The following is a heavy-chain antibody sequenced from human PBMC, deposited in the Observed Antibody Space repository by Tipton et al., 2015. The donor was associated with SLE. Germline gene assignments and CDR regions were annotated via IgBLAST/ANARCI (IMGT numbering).Heavy chain of an antibody. J-gene: IGHJ3*02. CDR2: IAYSETT. Sequence: TLSLTCTVSGGPISSHYWSWVRPPPGKGLGWSGYIAYSETTHYNPSLKSRVTISVDTSRNQFSLKLSSVTAADTALYYCARGDGGTDDPFDIWGQGTMVNVSS. CDR1: GGPISSHY. CDR3: ARGDGGTDDPFDI. V-gene: IGHV4-59*11. D-gene: IGHD2-15*01.